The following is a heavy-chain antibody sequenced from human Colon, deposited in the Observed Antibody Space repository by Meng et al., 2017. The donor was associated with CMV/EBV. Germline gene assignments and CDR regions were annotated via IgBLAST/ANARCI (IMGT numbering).Heavy chain of an antibody. D-gene: IGHD4-11*01. Sequence: GESLKISCAASGFSFNSYAMNWVRQAPGKGLEWVSGISDRGGTTYYDDSVRGRFIISRDNSNNTLFLQLSSLRADDTALYYCAKASSNFPYYSMDVWGQGTPVTVSS. CDR2: ISDRGGTT. CDR3: AKASSNFPYYSMDV. V-gene: IGHV3-23*01. J-gene: IGHJ6*02. CDR1: GFSFNSYA.